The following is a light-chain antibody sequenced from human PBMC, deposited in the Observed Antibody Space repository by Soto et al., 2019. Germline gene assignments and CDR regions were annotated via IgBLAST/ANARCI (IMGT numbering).Light chain of an antibody. CDR2: DVS. J-gene: IGLJ1*01. Sequence: QSALTQPASVSGSPGQSITISCTGTSSDVGGYNYVSWYQQHPVKAPKLMIYDVSNRPSGVSNRFSGSKSGNTASLTISGLQAEDESDYYCSSYTSISFVVFGTGTKLTVL. CDR3: SSYTSISFVV. CDR1: SSDVGGYNY. V-gene: IGLV2-14*01.